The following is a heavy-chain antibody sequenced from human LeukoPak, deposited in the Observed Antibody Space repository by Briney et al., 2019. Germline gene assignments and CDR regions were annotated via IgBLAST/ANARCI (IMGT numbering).Heavy chain of an antibody. CDR3: ARGGDGYNPIDY. CDR2: IYHSGST. CDR1: GGSISSGGYS. Sequence: SETLSLTCAVSGGSISSGGYSWSWIRQPPGKGLEWIGYIYHSGSTYYNPSLKSRVTISVDRSKNQFSLKLSSVTAADTAVYYCARGGDGYNPIDYWGQGTLVTVSS. J-gene: IGHJ4*02. V-gene: IGHV4-30-2*01. D-gene: IGHD5-24*01.